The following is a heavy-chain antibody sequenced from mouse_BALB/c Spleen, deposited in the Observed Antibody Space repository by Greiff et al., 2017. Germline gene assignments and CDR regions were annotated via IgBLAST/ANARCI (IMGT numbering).Heavy chain of an antibody. V-gene: IGHV2-5-1*01. D-gene: IGHD2-10*02. CDR3: AKKRGYGNPYAMDY. CDR1: GFSLTSYG. CDR2: IWRGGST. Sequence: VKLMESGPSLVQPSQSLSITCTVSGFSLTSYGVHWVRQSPGKGLEWLGVIWRGGSTDYNAAFMSRLSITKDNSKSQVFFKMNSLQADDTAIYYCAKKRGYGNPYAMDYWGQGTSVTVSS. J-gene: IGHJ4*01.